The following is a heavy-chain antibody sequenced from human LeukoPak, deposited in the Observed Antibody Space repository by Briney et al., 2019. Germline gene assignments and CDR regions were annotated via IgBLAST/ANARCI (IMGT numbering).Heavy chain of an antibody. J-gene: IGHJ4*02. CDR1: GFTFSSYA. Sequence: GGSLRLSCAASGFTFSSYAMSWVRQAPGKGLEWVSAISGSGGSTYYADPVKGRFTISRDNSKNTLYLQMNNLRAEDTAVYYCAKVNYYDSSGDFDYWGQGTLVTVSS. CDR3: AKVNYYDSSGDFDY. D-gene: IGHD3-22*01. V-gene: IGHV3-23*01. CDR2: ISGSGGST.